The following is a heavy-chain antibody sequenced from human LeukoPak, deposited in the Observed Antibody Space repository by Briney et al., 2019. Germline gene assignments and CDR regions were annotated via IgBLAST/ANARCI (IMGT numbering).Heavy chain of an antibody. D-gene: IGHD2/OR15-2a*01. V-gene: IGHV4-38-2*01. CDR1: GHSVSSGYY. CDR2: VYHSGTT. Sequence: SETLSLTCAVFGHSVSSGYYWGWIRQPPGKGLEWIGNVYHSGTTYYNPSLKSRVTISIDTSKNQFSLKLSSVTAADTAVYYCGTTSTSPFDPWGQGTLVTVSS. CDR3: GTTSTSPFDP. J-gene: IGHJ5*02.